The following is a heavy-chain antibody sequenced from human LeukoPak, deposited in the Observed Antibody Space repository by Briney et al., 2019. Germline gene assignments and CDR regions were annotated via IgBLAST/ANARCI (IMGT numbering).Heavy chain of an antibody. Sequence: SGGSLRLSCAASGFTFSSYGMHWVRQAPGKGLEWVAFIRYDGSNKYYADSVKGRFTISRDNSKNTLYLQMNGLRAEDTAVYYCAKGRDSSGYYLGYYYYMDVWGKGTTVTVSS. D-gene: IGHD3-22*01. CDR2: IRYDGSNK. CDR3: AKGRDSSGYYLGYYYYMDV. J-gene: IGHJ6*03. CDR1: GFTFSSYG. V-gene: IGHV3-30*02.